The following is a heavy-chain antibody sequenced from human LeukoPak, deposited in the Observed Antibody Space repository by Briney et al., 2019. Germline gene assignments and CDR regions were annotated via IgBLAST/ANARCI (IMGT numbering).Heavy chain of an antibody. J-gene: IGHJ4*02. CDR1: GYTFTSYG. D-gene: IGHD3-10*01. CDR3: ARGLFDYYGSGSGQGRNPLYY. V-gene: IGHV1-18*01. CDR2: ISAYNGNT. Sequence: ASVKVSCKASGYTFTSYGISWVRQAPGQGLEWMGWISAYNGNTNYAQKLQGRVTMTTDTSTSTAYMELRSLRSDDTAVYYCARGLFDYYGSGSGQGRNPLYYWGQGTLVTVSS.